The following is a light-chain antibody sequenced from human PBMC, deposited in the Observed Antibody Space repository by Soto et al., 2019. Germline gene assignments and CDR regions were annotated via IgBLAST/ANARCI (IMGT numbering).Light chain of an antibody. CDR1: SSDVGGYDY. V-gene: IGLV2-14*01. J-gene: IGLJ1*01. Sequence: QSALTQPASVSGSPGQSITISCTGTSSDVGGYDYVSWYQQHPGKAPKLMIYDVTNRPSGVSNRFSGSKSGNTASLTISGHQAEDEADYYCISYASINTYVFGTGTKLTVL. CDR3: ISYASINTYV. CDR2: DVT.